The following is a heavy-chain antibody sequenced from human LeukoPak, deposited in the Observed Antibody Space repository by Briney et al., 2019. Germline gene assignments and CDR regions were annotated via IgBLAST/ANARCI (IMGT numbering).Heavy chain of an antibody. CDR3: AKDISVTEGAFDI. CDR2: ISLGDSDS. V-gene: IGHV5-51*01. CDR1: GYSLRTYW. J-gene: IGHJ3*02. Sequence: GESLKISCKVSGYSLRTYWIGWVRQMPGKGLEWMGLISLGDSDSRYSPSFQGQVTISADKSTSTAYLQWSSLKASGTAMYYCAKDISVTEGAFDIWGQGTMVTVSS. D-gene: IGHD6-19*01.